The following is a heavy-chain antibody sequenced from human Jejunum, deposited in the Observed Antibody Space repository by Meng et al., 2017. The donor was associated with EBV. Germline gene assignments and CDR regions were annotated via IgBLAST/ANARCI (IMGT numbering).Heavy chain of an antibody. J-gene: IGHJ4*01. CDR2: VDPEDGET. Sequence: EVDVVQSGAEVKKPWYKVKISCKVIGYMFTDYYIHWVQQAPGKGLEWMGLVDPEDGETMYAEKFRGRVTITADTSTDTAYMELSSLRSEDTAVYYCATGHYNWKYPDYWGHGTLVTVSS. V-gene: IGHV1-69-2*01. CDR1: GYMFTDYY. D-gene: IGHD1-7*01. CDR3: ATGHYNWKYPDY.